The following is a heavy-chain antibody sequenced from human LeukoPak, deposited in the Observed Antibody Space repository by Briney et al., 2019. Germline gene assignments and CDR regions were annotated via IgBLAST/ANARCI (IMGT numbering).Heavy chain of an antibody. D-gene: IGHD4-23*01. CDR1: GGSFSGYS. Sequence: SETLSLTCAVYGGSFSGYSWHWIRQPPVKGLEWSGEINHSGGTNYNPSLKSRVTISVDTSKNQFSLKLSSVTAGDTAVYYCARDPPDYGGDAFDVWGQGKMVTVSS. CDR3: ARDPPDYGGDAFDV. J-gene: IGHJ3*01. V-gene: IGHV4-34*01. CDR2: INHSGGT.